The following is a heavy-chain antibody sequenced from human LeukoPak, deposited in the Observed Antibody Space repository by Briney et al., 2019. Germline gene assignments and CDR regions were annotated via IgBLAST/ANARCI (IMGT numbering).Heavy chain of an antibody. CDR1: GYTFTGYY. D-gene: IGHD3-22*01. V-gene: IGHV1-2*04. CDR3: ARESNYYDSSGYYSFDY. Sequence: ASVKVSCKASGYTFTGYYMHWVRQAPGQGLEWMGWINPNSGGTNYAQKFQGWVTMTRDTSISTAYMELSRLRSDDTAVYYCARESNYYDSSGYYSFDYWGQGILVTVSS. CDR2: INPNSGGT. J-gene: IGHJ4*02.